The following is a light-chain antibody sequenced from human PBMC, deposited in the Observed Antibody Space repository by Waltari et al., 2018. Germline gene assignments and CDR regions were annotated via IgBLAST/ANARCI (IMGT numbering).Light chain of an antibody. CDR1: QSISSY. Sequence: DIQMTQSPSSLSASVGDRVTITCRASQSISSYLNWYQQKPGQPPKLLIYWASTRESGVPDRFSGSGSGTDFTLTISSLQAEDVAFYYCQQYYITPWTFGQGTRVEI. CDR2: WAS. V-gene: IGKV4-1*01. CDR3: QQYYITPWT. J-gene: IGKJ1*01.